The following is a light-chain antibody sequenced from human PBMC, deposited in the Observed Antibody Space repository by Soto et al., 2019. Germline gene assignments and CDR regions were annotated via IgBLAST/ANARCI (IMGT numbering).Light chain of an antibody. J-gene: IGKJ4*01. CDR3: QQYDNLPTLV. CDR2: DAS. CDR1: QDISNY. V-gene: IGKV1-33*01. Sequence: DIQMTQSPSSLSASVGDRVTITCQATQDISNYLNWYQQKPGKAPKLLIYDASNLETGVPSRFSGSGSGTDFTFTISSMQPEAIATYYWQQYDNLPTLVLGGVTKVEI.